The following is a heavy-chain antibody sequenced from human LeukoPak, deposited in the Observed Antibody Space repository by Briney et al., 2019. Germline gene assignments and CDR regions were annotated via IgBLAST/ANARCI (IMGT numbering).Heavy chain of an antibody. CDR3: ARGHYDILTGLYGMDV. Sequence: ASVKVSCKASGYTFTSYDINWVRQATGQGLEWMGWMNPNSGNTGYAQKFQGRVTMTRNTSISTAYMELSSLRSEDTAVYYCARGHYDILTGLYGMDVWGQGTTVTVSS. CDR1: GYTFTSYD. J-gene: IGHJ6*02. V-gene: IGHV1-8*01. D-gene: IGHD3-9*01. CDR2: MNPNSGNT.